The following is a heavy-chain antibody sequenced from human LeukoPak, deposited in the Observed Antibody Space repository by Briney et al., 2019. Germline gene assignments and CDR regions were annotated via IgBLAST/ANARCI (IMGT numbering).Heavy chain of an antibody. CDR3: ARGLVGAFYPFDY. CDR2: ISSSSTYI. Sequence: PGGSLRLSCAPSGFTFSSYGMNWVRQAPGEGLEWVSSISSSSTYIYYADSVKGRFTISSDNAKNSLYLQMNSLIAEDTAVYYCARGLVGAFYPFDYWGQGIQVTVSS. D-gene: IGHD1-26*01. CDR1: GFTFSSYG. V-gene: IGHV3-21*01. J-gene: IGHJ4*02.